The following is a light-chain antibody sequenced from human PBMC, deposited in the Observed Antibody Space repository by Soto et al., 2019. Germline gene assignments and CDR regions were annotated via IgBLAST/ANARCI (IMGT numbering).Light chain of an antibody. CDR3: QQYKSIGDT. Sequence: DIQMTQSPPTLSASVGDRVTITCRASQSISSWLAWYQQKPGKAPKLLIYDASSLESGVPSRFSGSGSGTEFTLTISSLQPDDFATYYCQQYKSIGDTFGQGTRLEIK. J-gene: IGKJ5*01. CDR1: QSISSW. CDR2: DAS. V-gene: IGKV1-5*01.